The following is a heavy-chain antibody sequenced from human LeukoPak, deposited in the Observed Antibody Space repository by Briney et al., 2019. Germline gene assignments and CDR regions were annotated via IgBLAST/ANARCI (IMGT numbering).Heavy chain of an antibody. CDR3: ARESAIREGTVHDY. Sequence: RASVKVSCKASGYTFTSYAMNWVRQAPGQGLEWMGWINTNTGNPTYAQGFTGRFVFSLDTSVSTAYLQISSLKAEDTAVYYCARESAIREGTVHDYWGQGTLVTVPS. CDR1: GYTFTSYA. CDR2: INTNTGNP. D-gene: IGHD3-9*01. J-gene: IGHJ4*02. V-gene: IGHV7-4-1*02.